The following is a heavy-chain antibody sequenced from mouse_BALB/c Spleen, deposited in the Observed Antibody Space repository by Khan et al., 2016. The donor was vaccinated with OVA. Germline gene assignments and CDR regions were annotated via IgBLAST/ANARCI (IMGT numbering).Heavy chain of an antibody. J-gene: IGHJ2*01. V-gene: IGHV1-20*02. D-gene: IGHD1-1*01. CDR3: ARNSGSDFDY. Sequence: VQLKQSGPELVKPGASVKISCKASGYSFTGYFMNWVMQSHGKRLEWIGRINPHIGETFYNQKFKDKATLTVDESSSTAHMELRSLASEDSAVYYCARNSGSDFDYWGQGTTLTVSS. CDR2: INPHIGET. CDR1: GYSFTGYF.